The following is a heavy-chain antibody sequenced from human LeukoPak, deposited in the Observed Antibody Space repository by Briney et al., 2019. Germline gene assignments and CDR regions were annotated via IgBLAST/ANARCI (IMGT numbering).Heavy chain of an antibody. CDR2: ITVYNGNT. V-gene: IGHV1-18*01. CDR1: GYSFSTHG. J-gene: IGHJ6*03. D-gene: IGHD5-18*01. CDR3: GRSGYRYSYDFDYYMDV. Sequence: ASVKVSCKASGYSFSTHGISWVRQAPGQGLEWMGRITVYNGNTNYAERFQGRLTMTTDTSMSTAYMELRSLSSDDTAAYYCGRSGYRYSYDFDYYMDVWGKGTTITVSS.